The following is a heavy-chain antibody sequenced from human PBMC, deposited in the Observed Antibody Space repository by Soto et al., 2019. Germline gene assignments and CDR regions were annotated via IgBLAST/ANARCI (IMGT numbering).Heavy chain of an antibody. D-gene: IGHD1-1*01. CDR1: ENTFSTYL. Sequence: ASVKVSCKASENTFSTYLVHWVRQVHGQGLEWMGWHNGYNGLTEYSQKFQGRVTITRDTSAKTAYLELRSLTSEDTAVYYCAGPHDRAGLGTWGQGTLVTVSS. CDR3: AGPHDRAGLGT. V-gene: IGHV1-3*01. CDR2: HNGYNGLT. J-gene: IGHJ5*02.